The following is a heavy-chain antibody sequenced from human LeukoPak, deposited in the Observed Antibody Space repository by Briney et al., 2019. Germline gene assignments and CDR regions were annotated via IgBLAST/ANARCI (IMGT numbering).Heavy chain of an antibody. CDR2: INPNSGGT. Sequence: ASVKVSCKASGYTFTGYYMHWVRQAPGQGREWMGRINPNSGGTNYAQKFQGRITLTRETSISTAYMELSRLRSDDTAVYYCARDLRLGRGYSYGVWGQGNVVTVST. CDR3: ARDLRLGRGYSYGV. D-gene: IGHD5-18*01. CDR1: GYTFTGYY. J-gene: IGHJ4*02. V-gene: IGHV1-2*06.